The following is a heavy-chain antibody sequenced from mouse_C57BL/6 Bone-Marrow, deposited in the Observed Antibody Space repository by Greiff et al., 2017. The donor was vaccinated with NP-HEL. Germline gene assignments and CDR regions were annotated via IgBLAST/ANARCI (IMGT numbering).Heavy chain of an antibody. Sequence: QVQLQQPGAELVKPGASVKLSCKASGYTFTSYWMQWVKQRPGQGLEWIGEIDPSDSYTNYNQKSKGKATLTVDTSSSTAYMQLSSLTSEDSAVYYCGQDYFDYWGQGTTLRVSS. J-gene: IGHJ2*01. D-gene: IGHD3-2*01. CDR3: GQDYFDY. V-gene: IGHV1-50*01. CDR2: IDPSDSYT. CDR1: GYTFTSYW.